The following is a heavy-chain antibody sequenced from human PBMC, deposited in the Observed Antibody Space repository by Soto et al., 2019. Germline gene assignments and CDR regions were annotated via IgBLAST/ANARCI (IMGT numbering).Heavy chain of an antibody. Sequence: PGGSLRLSCAASGFTVSGHYMSWVRQIPGKGLEWVSILYASDSTFYADSVEGRFTISRDNSKNTVYLQLNSLRAEDTAVYYCATTVTRLIAFDVWGQGTMVTVSS. D-gene: IGHD4-17*01. CDR1: GFTVSGHY. J-gene: IGHJ3*01. V-gene: IGHV3-53*01. CDR2: LYASDST. CDR3: ATTVTRLIAFDV.